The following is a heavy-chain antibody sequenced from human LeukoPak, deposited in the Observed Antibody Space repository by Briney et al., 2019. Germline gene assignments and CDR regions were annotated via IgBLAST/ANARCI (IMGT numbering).Heavy chain of an antibody. CDR1: GGSIGSGGYY. CDR3: ARSRGYSYGPLY. J-gene: IGHJ4*02. D-gene: IGHD5-18*01. V-gene: IGHV4-31*03. CDR2: IYYSGST. Sequence: SQTLSLTCTVSGGSIGSGGYYWSWIRQHPGKGLEWIGYIYYSGSTYYNPSLKSRVTISVDTSKNQFSLKLSSVTAADTAVYYCARSRGYSYGPLYWGQGTLVTVSS.